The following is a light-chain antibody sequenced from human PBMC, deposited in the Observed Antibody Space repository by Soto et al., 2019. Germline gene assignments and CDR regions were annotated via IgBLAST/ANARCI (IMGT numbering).Light chain of an antibody. J-gene: IGKJ4*01. V-gene: IGKV3-11*01. CDR2: GVS. CDR3: QQRSKWPRT. CDR1: QSVTSN. Sequence: MVLTQSSATLSLSPGDRATLSCRASQSVTSNALAWYQQKPGQAPRRLIYGVSSRATGIPDRFSGSGSGTDFTLTISSLEPEDFAVYYCQQRSKWPRTFGGGTKVDSK.